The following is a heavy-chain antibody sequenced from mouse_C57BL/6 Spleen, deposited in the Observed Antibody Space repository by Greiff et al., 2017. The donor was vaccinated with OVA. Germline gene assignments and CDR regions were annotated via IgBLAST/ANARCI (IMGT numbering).Heavy chain of an antibody. CDR1: GYTFTDYE. CDR3: TTEDRYYGSLDY. Sequence: VQLQQSGAELVRPGASVTLSCKASGYTFTDYEMHWVKQTPVHGLEWIGAIDPETGGTAYNQKFKGKAILTADKSSSTAYMELSSLTSEDTAVYYCTTEDRYYGSLDYWGQGTTLTVSS. V-gene: IGHV1-15*01. D-gene: IGHD1-1*01. CDR2: IDPETGGT. J-gene: IGHJ2*01.